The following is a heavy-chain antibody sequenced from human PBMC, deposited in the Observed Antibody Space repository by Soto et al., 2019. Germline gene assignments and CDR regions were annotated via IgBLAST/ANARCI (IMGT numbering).Heavy chain of an antibody. Sequence: QVQLVQSGAEVRKPGASVKVSCEASGYTFTSYDIYLVRQATGQGLEWMGWLNPNTGNSGYAQKFQGRITVTSDTSINSVHMELSSLRSEDTAVYYCARRAETNGWNGFGADKYYFDFWGQGTLVTVSS. V-gene: IGHV1-8*01. CDR2: LNPNTGNS. CDR3: ARRAETNGWNGFGADKYYFDF. CDR1: GYTFTSYD. J-gene: IGHJ4*02. D-gene: IGHD1-1*01.